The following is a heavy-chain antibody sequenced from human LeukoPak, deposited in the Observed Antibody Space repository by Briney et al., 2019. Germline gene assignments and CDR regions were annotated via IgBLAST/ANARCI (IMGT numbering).Heavy chain of an antibody. J-gene: IGHJ3*02. Sequence: SGGSLRLSCAASGFTFDDYGMSWVRQAPGKGLEWVSGINWNGGSTGYADSVKGRFTISRDNAKNSLYLQMNSLRAEDTALYHCARDRPRTPRVIAAFDIWGQGTMVTVSS. CDR2: INWNGGST. CDR1: GFTFDDYG. V-gene: IGHV3-20*01. D-gene: IGHD2-21*01. CDR3: ARDRPRTPRVIAAFDI.